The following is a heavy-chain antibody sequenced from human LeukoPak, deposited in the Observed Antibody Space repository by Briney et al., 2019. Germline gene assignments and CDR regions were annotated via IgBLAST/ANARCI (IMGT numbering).Heavy chain of an antibody. D-gene: IGHD3-3*01. CDR1: GGSISSYY. V-gene: IGHV4-4*07. CDR2: IYTSGST. J-gene: IGHJ6*03. Sequence: SETLSLTCTVSGGSISSYYWSWIRQPAGKGLEWIGRIYTSGSTNYNPSLKSRVTMSVDTSKNQFSLKLSSVTAADTAVYYCARRARFRPLHYYYYMDVWGKGTTVTVSS. CDR3: ARRARFRPLHYYYYMDV.